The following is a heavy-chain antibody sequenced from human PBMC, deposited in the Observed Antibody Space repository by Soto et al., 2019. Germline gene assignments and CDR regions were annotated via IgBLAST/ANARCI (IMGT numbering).Heavy chain of an antibody. Sequence: EVQLLESGGGLVQPGGSLRLSCAASGFTFSSYAMSWVRQAPGKGLEWVSAISGSGGSTYYADSVKGRFTISRDNSKNTLYLQMNSLRAEDTAVYYCATGGYSSSWFDPWGQGTLVTVSS. J-gene: IGHJ5*02. V-gene: IGHV3-23*01. D-gene: IGHD6-13*01. CDR3: ATGGYSSSWFDP. CDR2: ISGSGGST. CDR1: GFTFSSYA.